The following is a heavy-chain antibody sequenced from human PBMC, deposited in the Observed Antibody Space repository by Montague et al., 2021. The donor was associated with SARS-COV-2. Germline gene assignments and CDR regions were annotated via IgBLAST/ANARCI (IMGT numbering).Heavy chain of an antibody. D-gene: IGHD3-10*01. CDR2: IYFTGGS. V-gene: IGHV4-39*07. CDR1: AGSISSGCHY. CDR3: VGAMVRPGDWFDP. J-gene: IGHJ5*02. Sequence: SETLSLTCSVHAGSISSGCHYWAWMRQPPGKGLEWLGSIYFTGGSSPXHSLKSRVSLSIDQSKIQLYLNSSSVTAADTAVYYCVGAMVRPGDWFDPWGQGIQVTVSS.